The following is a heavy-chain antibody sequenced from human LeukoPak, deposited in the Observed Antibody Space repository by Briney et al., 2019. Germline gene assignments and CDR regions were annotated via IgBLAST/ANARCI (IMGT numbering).Heavy chain of an antibody. CDR2: IYAGGST. D-gene: IGHD2-2*01. Sequence: GGSLRLSCAASGFTVSRNYMSWVRQPPGKGLEWVSVIYAGGSTYYADSVKGRFTISRDNSRSTLYLQMNSLRAEDTAVYYCAKDRMWGVVVPAAFDYWGQGTLVTVSS. CDR3: AKDRMWGVVVPAAFDY. J-gene: IGHJ4*02. CDR1: GFTVSRNY. V-gene: IGHV3-66*01.